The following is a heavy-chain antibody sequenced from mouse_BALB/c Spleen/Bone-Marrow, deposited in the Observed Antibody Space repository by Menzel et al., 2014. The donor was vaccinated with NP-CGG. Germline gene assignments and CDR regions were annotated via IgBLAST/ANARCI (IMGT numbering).Heavy chain of an antibody. V-gene: IGHV5-9-1*01. CDR1: GFTFRSYA. J-gene: IGHJ3*01. CDR3: ARPRFAY. Sequence: EVMLVESGGGLVKPGGSLKLSCAASGFTFRSYAMSWVRQTPEKRLEWVATISSGGSYTYYPDSVKGRFTISRDNAKNTLYLQMSSLRSEDTAMYYCARPRFAYWGQGTLVTVSA. CDR2: ISSGGSYT.